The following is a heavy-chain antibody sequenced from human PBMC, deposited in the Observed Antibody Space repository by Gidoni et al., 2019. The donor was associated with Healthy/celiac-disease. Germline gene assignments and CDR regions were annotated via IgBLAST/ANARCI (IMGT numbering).Heavy chain of an antibody. CDR2: INHSGST. Sequence: QVQLQQWGAGLLQPSETLSLTCAVYGGSFSGYYWSWIRQPPGKGLEWIGEINHSGSTTYNPSLKSRVTISVDTSKNQFSLKLSSVTAADTAVYYCARGPTTVTRHYYYYMDVWGKGTTVTVSS. D-gene: IGHD4-17*01. CDR1: GGSFSGYY. J-gene: IGHJ6*03. V-gene: IGHV4-34*01. CDR3: ARGPTTVTRHYYYYMDV.